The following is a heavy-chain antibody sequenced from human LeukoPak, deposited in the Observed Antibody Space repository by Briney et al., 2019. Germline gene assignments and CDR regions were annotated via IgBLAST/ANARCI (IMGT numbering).Heavy chain of an antibody. V-gene: IGHV3-7*01. CDR3: AKDVELGGGYYYYGMDV. CDR2: IKQDGSVK. D-gene: IGHD3-16*01. Sequence: PGGSLRLSCAASGFIFSNYWMNWVRQAPGKGLEWVANIKQDGSVKYYVDSVKGRFTISRDNAKNSLYLQMNSLRVEDTAVYYCAKDVELGGGYYYYGMDVWGQGTTVTVSS. CDR1: GFIFSNYW. J-gene: IGHJ6*02.